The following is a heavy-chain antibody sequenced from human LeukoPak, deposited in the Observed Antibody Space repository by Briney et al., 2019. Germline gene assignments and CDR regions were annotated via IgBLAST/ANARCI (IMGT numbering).Heavy chain of an antibody. CDR1: GFTFSDYY. Sequence: KPGGSLRLSCAASGFTFSDYYMSWIRQAPGKGLEWVSYISSSGSTIYYADSVKGRFTISRGNAKNSLYLQMNSLRAEDTAVYYCARDLYYDSSGYDYWGQGTLVTVSS. V-gene: IGHV3-11*01. CDR2: ISSSGSTI. CDR3: ARDLYYDSSGYDY. D-gene: IGHD3-22*01. J-gene: IGHJ4*02.